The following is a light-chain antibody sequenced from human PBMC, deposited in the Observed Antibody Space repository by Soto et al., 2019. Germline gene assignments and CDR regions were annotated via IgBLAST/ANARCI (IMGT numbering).Light chain of an antibody. CDR3: KDRNSYSQT. Sequence: DIQMTQSPPTLSASVGDRVTITCRASQSIRHYLAWYQQMPGKAPKLLIYGSSTLQSGVPSRFSRHGSGTEFTLTISVLQPDDFGTYFCKDRNSYSQTFGQGTKVDIK. J-gene: IGKJ1*01. V-gene: IGKV1-5*01. CDR1: QSIRHY. CDR2: GSS.